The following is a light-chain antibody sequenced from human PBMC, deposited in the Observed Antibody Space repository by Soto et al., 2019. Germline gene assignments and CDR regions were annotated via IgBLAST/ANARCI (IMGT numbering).Light chain of an antibody. CDR2: GAS. J-gene: IGKJ4*01. V-gene: IGKV3-20*01. CDR1: QSVSSSY. Sequence: EIVLTQSPGTLSLSPGERATLSCRASQSVSSSYLAWYQQKPGQAPRLLIYGASSGATGIPDRFSGSGSGTDFPLTISRLEPEDFAVYYCQQYGSSPLTFGGGTKVEIK. CDR3: QQYGSSPLT.